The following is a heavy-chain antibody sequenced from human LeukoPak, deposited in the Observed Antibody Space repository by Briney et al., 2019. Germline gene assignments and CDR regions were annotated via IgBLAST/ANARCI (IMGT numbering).Heavy chain of an antibody. J-gene: IGHJ4*02. V-gene: IGHV4-59*01. CDR3: ARDREATFDY. D-gene: IGHD1-26*01. Sequence: SETLSLTCTVSGGSISSYYWSWIRQPPGKGLEWIGYIYYSGSTNYNPSLKSRVTISVDTSKNQFSLKLSPVTAADTAVYYCARDREATFDYWGQGTPVTVSS. CDR1: GGSISSYY. CDR2: IYYSGST.